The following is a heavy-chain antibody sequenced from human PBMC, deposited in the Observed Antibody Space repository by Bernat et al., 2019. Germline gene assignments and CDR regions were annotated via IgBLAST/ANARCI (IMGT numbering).Heavy chain of an antibody. Sequence: EVQLVESGGGLVQPVGSLKLSCAASGFTFSGSAMHWVRQASGKGLEWVGRIRSKANSYATAYAASVKGRFTISRDDSKNTAYLQMNSLKTEDTAVYYCTRQAAAGIYWYFDLWGRGTLVTVSS. V-gene: IGHV3-73*01. CDR2: IRSKANSYAT. J-gene: IGHJ2*01. D-gene: IGHD6-13*01. CDR1: GFTFSGSA. CDR3: TRQAAAGIYWYFDL.